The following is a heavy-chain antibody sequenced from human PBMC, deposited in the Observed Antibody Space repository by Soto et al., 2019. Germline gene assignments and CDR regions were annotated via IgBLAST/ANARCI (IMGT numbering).Heavy chain of an antibody. V-gene: IGHV1-46*01. CDR3: ARAGENYGSGTFSPPLRYYFNS. CDR2: INPNGGRT. Sequence: QVQLVQSGTEVKKPGASVKVSCKASGYTFTTHYMRWVRQAPGQGLEWMGIINPNGGRTTYALKFPGRVTMTSDTSTNTVYVGLTSLRSEDTAVYYCARAGENYGSGTFSPPLRYYFNSWGQGTLVTVSS. D-gene: IGHD3-10*01. J-gene: IGHJ4*02. CDR1: GYTFTTHY.